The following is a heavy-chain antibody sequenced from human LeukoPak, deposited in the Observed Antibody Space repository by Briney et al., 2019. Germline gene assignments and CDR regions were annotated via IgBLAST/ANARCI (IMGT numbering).Heavy chain of an antibody. V-gene: IGHV3-11*01. CDR1: GFTFSDYY. CDR3: ARSRDGYNSVHANY. J-gene: IGHJ4*02. Sequence: GGSLRLSCAASGFTFSDYYMSWIRQAPGKGREWVSYISSSGSIIYYADSVKGRFTISRDNAKNSLYLQMNSLRAEDTAVYYCARSRDGYNSVHANYWGQGTLVTVSS. D-gene: IGHD5-24*01. CDR2: ISSSGSII.